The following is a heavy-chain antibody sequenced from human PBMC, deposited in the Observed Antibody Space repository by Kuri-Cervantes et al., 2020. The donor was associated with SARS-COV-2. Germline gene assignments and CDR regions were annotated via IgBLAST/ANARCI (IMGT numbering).Heavy chain of an antibody. D-gene: IGHD6-19*01. V-gene: IGHV4-38-2*02. CDR1: GGSISSGYY. CDR3: ATISASYSSGWYALY. Sequence: SETLSLTCTVSGGSISSGYYWGWIRQPPGKGLEWIGSIYHSGSTYYNPSLKSRVTISVDTSKNQFSLKLSSVTAADTAVYYCATISASYSSGWYALYWGQGTLVTVSS. J-gene: IGHJ4*02. CDR2: IYHSGST.